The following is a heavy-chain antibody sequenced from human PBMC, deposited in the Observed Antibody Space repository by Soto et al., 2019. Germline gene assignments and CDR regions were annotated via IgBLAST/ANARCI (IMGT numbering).Heavy chain of an antibody. CDR2: TYYRGST. V-gene: IGHV4-59*12. J-gene: IGHJ4*02. CDR1: GGSIISYY. Sequence: FETLCLPRSVSGGSIISYYGSWIRQPPGKGLGWIGYTYYRGSTNYTPSLKSRVTISVDTSKPQFSLKRSSVTAAAPAVYYCERAYYGSGSYYKLFDSWGQGSLVPVSS. D-gene: IGHD3-10*01. CDR3: ERAYYGSGSYYKLFDS.